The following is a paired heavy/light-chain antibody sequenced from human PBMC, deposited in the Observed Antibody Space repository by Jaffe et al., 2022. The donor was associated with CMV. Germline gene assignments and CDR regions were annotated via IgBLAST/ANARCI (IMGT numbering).Light chain of an antibody. CDR2: LGS. V-gene: IGKV2-28*01. CDR1: QSLLHSNGYNY. J-gene: IGKJ4*01. CDR3: MQALQTPLLT. Sequence: DIVMTQSPLSLPVTPGEPASISCRSSQSLLHSNGYNYLDWYLQKPGQSPQLLIYLGSNRASGVPDRFSGSGSGTDFTLKISRVEAEDVGVYYCMQALQTPLLTFGGGTKVEIK.
Heavy chain of an antibody. Sequence: QVQLVQSGAEVKKPGSSVKVSCKASGGTFSSYAISWVRQAPGQGLEWMGGIIPIFGTANYAQKFQGRVTITADESTSTAYMELSSLRSEDTAVYYCARHRVDTAMVGYYYYGMDVWGQGTTVTVSS. CDR3: ARHRVDTAMVGYYYYGMDV. D-gene: IGHD5-18*01. J-gene: IGHJ6*02. CDR1: GGTFSSYA. V-gene: IGHV1-69*01. CDR2: IIPIFGTA.